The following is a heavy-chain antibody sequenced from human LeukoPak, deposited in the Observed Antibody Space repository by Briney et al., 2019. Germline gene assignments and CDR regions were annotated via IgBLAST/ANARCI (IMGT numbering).Heavy chain of an antibody. CDR3: ARGRDCSSTSCYNWFDP. Sequence: SETLSLTSAVSGGSFSGYYWSWIRQPPGQGLEWIGEINHSGSTNYNPSLKSRVTISVDTSKNQFSLKLSSVTAADTAVYYCARGRDCSSTSCYNWFDPWGQGTLVTVSS. CDR2: INHSGST. V-gene: IGHV4-34*01. J-gene: IGHJ5*02. D-gene: IGHD2-2*01. CDR1: GGSFSGYY.